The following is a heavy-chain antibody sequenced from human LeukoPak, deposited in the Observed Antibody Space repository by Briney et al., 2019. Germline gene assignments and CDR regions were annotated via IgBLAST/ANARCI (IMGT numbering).Heavy chain of an antibody. Sequence: SETLSLTCTVSGGSISSSSYYWGWIRQPPGKGLEWIGSIYYSGSTNYNPSLKSRVTISVDKSKNQFSLKLSSVTAADTAVYYCARVSGDYYGSGSLAFDIWGQGTMVTVSS. CDR1: GGSISSSSYY. V-gene: IGHV4-39*07. CDR2: IYYSGST. CDR3: ARVSGDYYGSGSLAFDI. D-gene: IGHD3-10*01. J-gene: IGHJ3*02.